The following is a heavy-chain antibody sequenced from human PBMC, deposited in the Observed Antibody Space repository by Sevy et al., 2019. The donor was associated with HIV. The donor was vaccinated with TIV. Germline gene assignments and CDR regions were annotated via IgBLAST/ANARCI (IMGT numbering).Heavy chain of an antibody. Sequence: GGSLRLSCAASGFTFSNYGIHWVRQAPGKGLEWVANIKRDGSEKYYVASVKGRFTISRDNAKTSLFLQMNSLRGEDTAVYYCARDCSSASCLWGMDVWGQGTTVTVSS. V-gene: IGHV3-7*03. J-gene: IGHJ6*02. CDR1: GFTFSNYG. D-gene: IGHD2-2*01. CDR2: IKRDGSEK. CDR3: ARDCSSASCLWGMDV.